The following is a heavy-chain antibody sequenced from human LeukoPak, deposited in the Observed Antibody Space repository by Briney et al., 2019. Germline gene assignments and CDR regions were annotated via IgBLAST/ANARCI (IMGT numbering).Heavy chain of an antibody. CDR1: GGSISSSY. D-gene: IGHD2-21*01. CDR3: ARDPNSAL. Sequence: SETLSLTCTVSGGSISSSYWSWIRQPAGKGLQWIGRFYTLGSTNYNFNPSLKRRVTMSVDTSNNQFYLKLTSVTATATAVYYCARDPNSALWGR. CDR2: FYTLGST. V-gene: IGHV4-4*07. J-gene: IGHJ2*01.